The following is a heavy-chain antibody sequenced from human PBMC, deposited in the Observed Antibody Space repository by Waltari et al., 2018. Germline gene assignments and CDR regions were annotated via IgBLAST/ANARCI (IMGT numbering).Heavy chain of an antibody. D-gene: IGHD3-22*01. V-gene: IGHV1-69*04. J-gene: IGHJ4*02. CDR3: AREGTGDSSGYYLLGFDY. CDR2: IIPILGIA. CDR1: GGTFSSYA. Sequence: QVQLVQSGAEVKKPGSSVKVSCKASGGTFSSYAISWVRQAPGQGLEWMGGIIPILGIANYAQKFQGRVTITADESTSTAYMELSSLRSEDTAVYYCAREGTGDSSGYYLLGFDYWGQGTLVTVSS.